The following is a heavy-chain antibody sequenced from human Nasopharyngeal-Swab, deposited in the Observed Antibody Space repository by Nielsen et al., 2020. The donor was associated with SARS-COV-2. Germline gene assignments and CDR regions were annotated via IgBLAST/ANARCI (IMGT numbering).Heavy chain of an antibody. CDR1: QFTFSHYG. V-gene: IGHV3-30*18. Sequence: GESLKTPCAASQFTFSHYGMHWVRQAPGKGLEWVAVLAHAGYNKYYTDSVRGRFTISRDNSKNTMYLEMNSLRPDDTAVYYCANPKQYRWAPFEDWGQGTLVTVSS. D-gene: IGHD4-23*01. CDR3: ANPKQYRWAPFED. J-gene: IGHJ4*02. CDR2: LAHAGYNK.